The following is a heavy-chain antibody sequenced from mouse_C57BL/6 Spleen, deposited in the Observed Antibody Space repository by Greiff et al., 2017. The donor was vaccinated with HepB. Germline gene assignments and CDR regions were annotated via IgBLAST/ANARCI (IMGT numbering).Heavy chain of an antibody. Sequence: QVQLQQPGAELVKPGASVKMSCKASGYTFTSYWITWVKQRPGQGLERIGDIYPGSGSTNYNEKFKSKATMTVDTSSSTAYMQLSSRASEDSAVYYCACGYAMDYWGQGTSVTVSS. CDR3: ACGYAMDY. J-gene: IGHJ4*01. CDR1: GYTFTSYW. V-gene: IGHV1-55*01. CDR2: IYPGSGST.